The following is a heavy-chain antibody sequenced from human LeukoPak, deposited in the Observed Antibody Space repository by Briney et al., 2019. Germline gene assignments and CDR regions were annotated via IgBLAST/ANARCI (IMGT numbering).Heavy chain of an antibody. V-gene: IGHV4-4*02. CDR1: GGSISSSNW. CDR3: ARDAPSYYDYVWGSYSDY. Sequence: SETLSLTCAVSGGSISSSNWWSWVRQPPGKGLEWIGEIYHSGSTNYNPSLKSRVTISVDTSKNQFSLKLSSVTAADTAVYYCARDAPSYYDYVWGSYSDYWGQGTLVTVSS. J-gene: IGHJ4*02. D-gene: IGHD3-16*01. CDR2: IYHSGST.